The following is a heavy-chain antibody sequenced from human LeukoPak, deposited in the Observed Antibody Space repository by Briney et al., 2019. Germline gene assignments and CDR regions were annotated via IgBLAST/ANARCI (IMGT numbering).Heavy chain of an antibody. D-gene: IGHD6-13*01. J-gene: IGHJ4*02. CDR2: ISGSSNTI. CDR3: AKGDPSSWQYYFDY. V-gene: IGHV3-48*01. Sequence: QPGGSLRLACAASGFTFGSYSMNWVRQAPGKGLECISHISGSSNTIYYADSVKGRFTISRDNSKNTLYLQMNSLRAEDTAVYYCAKGDPSSWQYYFDYWGQGTLVTVSS. CDR1: GFTFGSYS.